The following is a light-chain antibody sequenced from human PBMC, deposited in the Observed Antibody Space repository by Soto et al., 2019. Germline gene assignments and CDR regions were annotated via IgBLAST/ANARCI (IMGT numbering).Light chain of an antibody. J-gene: IGLJ1*01. CDR1: SSDVGSYYY. V-gene: IGLV2-14*01. Sequence: QSVLTQPASVSGSPGQSITISCTGTSSDVGSYYYVSWYQHHPGKAPKLLIYEVTNRPSGVSNRFSGSKSGNTASLTISGLQAEDEADYSCTSYTITSTYVFGTGTKVTVL. CDR3: TSYTITSTYV. CDR2: EVT.